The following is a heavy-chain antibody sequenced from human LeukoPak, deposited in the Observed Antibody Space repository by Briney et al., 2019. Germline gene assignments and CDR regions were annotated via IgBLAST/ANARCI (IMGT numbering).Heavy chain of an antibody. D-gene: IGHD6-6*01. CDR1: GFSFSRYG. J-gene: IGHJ6*02. Sequence: QPGGSLRLSCAAPGFSFSRYGIHWVRQAPGQGLEWVAVISYDGSNKYYAGSVKGRFTISRDNSKNTLYLQMNSLRVEDTAVYYCAKCLYGTSSDYYYYGMDVWGQGTTVTVSS. V-gene: IGHV3-30*18. CDR3: AKCLYGTSSDYYYYGMDV. CDR2: ISYDGSNK.